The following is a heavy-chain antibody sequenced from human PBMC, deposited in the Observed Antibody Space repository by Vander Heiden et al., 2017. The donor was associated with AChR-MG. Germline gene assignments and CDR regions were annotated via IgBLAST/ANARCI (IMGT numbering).Heavy chain of an antibody. CDR2: FDPEDGET. D-gene: IGHD1-26*01. CDR1: GYTLTQLS. V-gene: IGHV1-24*01. J-gene: IGHJ2*01. Sequence: QVQLVQSGAEVKKPGASVKVSCTVSGYTLTQLSMHSVRQAPGKGLEWMGGFDPEDGETIYAQKFQGRVTMTEDTSTDTAYMELSSLRSEDTAVYYCATEPPFEYRGRLLVRVRYFDLWGRGTLVTVSS. CDR3: ATEPPFEYRGRLLVRVRYFDL.